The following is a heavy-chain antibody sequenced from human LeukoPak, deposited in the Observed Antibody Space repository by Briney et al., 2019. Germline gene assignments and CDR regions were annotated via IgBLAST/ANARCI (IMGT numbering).Heavy chain of an antibody. CDR3: AKSQYTGNYQFGN. D-gene: IGHD1-26*01. J-gene: IGHJ4*02. V-gene: IGHV3-23*01. Sequence: GGSLRLSCAASGFTFSDYAMSWVRQAPGKGLERISGIAKSGEYTYYADSVKGRFTISRDNSENTLSLQMSDLRDEDTAIYYCAKSQYTGNYQFGNWGQGTLVTVSS. CDR2: IAKSGEYT. CDR1: GFTFSDYA.